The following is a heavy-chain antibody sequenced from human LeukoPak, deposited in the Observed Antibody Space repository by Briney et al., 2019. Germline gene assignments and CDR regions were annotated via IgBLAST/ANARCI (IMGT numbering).Heavy chain of an antibody. D-gene: IGHD6-13*01. Sequence: ASVKVSCKASGYTFSIYAITWVRRAPGQGLEWRGLISAYNGDTNYAQKLQGRVTMTTDTSTSTAYMELRSLRSDDTAVYYCARRRYCSSWYWFDYWGQGTLVTVSS. CDR3: ARRRYCSSWYWFDY. CDR2: ISAYNGDT. J-gene: IGHJ4*02. V-gene: IGHV1-18*01. CDR1: GYTFSIYA.